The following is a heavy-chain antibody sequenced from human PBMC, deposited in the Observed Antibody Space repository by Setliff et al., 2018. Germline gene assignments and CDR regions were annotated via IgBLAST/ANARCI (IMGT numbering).Heavy chain of an antibody. J-gene: IGHJ3*02. V-gene: IGHV3-48*03. D-gene: IGHD3-22*01. CDR2: ISSSGSTI. Sequence: GGSLRLSCVASGFTFNNYALNWVRQAPGKGLEWVSSISSSGSTIYYADSVKGRFTISRDNAKNSLHLQMNSLRAEDTAVYYCARDHYGSSAHERRTFDIWGQGTMVTVSS. CDR1: GFTFNNYA. CDR3: ARDHYGSSAHERRTFDI.